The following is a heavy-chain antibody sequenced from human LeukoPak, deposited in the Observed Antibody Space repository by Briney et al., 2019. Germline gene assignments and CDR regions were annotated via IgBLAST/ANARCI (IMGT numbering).Heavy chain of an antibody. CDR1: GFTVSSNY. J-gene: IGHJ4*02. V-gene: IGHV3-23*01. D-gene: IGHD5-18*01. Sequence: GGSLRLSCAASGFTVSSNYMSWVRQAPGKGLEWVSAISGSGGSTYYADSVKGRFTISRDNSKNTLYLQMNSLRAEDTAVYYCAKDLGGYSYGSDYWGQGTLVTVSS. CDR2: ISGSGGST. CDR3: AKDLGGYSYGSDY.